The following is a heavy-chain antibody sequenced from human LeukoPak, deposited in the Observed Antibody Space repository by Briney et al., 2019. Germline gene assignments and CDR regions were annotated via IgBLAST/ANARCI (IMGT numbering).Heavy chain of an antibody. CDR2: TYYRSKWYN. CDR3: ARVSFRQYEDDSHCFDY. D-gene: IGHD1-1*01. Sequence: SQTLSLTCASSGDSVSSNSAAWNWIRQSPSRGLEWLGRTYYRSKWYNDYAVSVKSRITINPDTSKNQFSLQLNSVTPEDTAVYYCARVSFRQYEDDSHCFDYWGQGTLVTVSS. CDR1: GDSVSSNSAA. J-gene: IGHJ4*02. V-gene: IGHV6-1*01.